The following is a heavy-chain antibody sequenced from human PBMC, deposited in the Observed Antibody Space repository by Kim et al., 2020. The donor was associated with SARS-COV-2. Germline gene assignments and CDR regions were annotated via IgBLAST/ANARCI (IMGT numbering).Heavy chain of an antibody. CDR3: ARDTPGQKAFDI. V-gene: IGHV6-1*01. CDR1: GDIVSTNSAA. CDR2: TYYRSKWYT. Sequence: SQTLSLTCAISGDIVSTNSAACNWIRQSPSRGLEWLGRTYYRSKWYTDYAGSVKSRITINADTSKNQFSLQLISVSPEDTAIYYCARDTPGQKAFDIWGQGTMVTVSS. J-gene: IGHJ3*02.